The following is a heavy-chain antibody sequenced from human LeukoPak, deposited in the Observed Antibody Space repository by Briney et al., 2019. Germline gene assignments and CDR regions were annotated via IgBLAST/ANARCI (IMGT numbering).Heavy chain of an antibody. D-gene: IGHD4-17*01. Sequence: ASVKVSCKASGYTFTSYYMHWVRQAPGQGLEWMGIINPSGGSTSYAQKFQGRVTMTRDTSISTAYMELSRLRSDDTAVYYCARIPYGPDGNYWGQGTLVTVSS. CDR2: INPSGGST. V-gene: IGHV1-46*01. J-gene: IGHJ4*02. CDR3: ARIPYGPDGNY. CDR1: GYTFTSYY.